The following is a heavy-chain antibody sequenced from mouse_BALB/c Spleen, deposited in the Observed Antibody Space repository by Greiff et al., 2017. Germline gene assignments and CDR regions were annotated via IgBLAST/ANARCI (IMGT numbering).Heavy chain of an antibody. D-gene: IGHD1-1*01. CDR3: ARGDYYGRGGFAY. V-gene: IGHV3-6*02. Sequence: EESGPGLVKPSQSLSLTCSVTGYSITSGYYWNWIRQFPGNKLEWMGYISYDGSNNYNPSLKNRISITRDTSKNQFFLKLNSVTTEDTATYYYARGDYYGRGGFAYWGQGTLVTVSA. CDR2: ISYDGSN. J-gene: IGHJ3*01. CDR1: GYSITSGYY.